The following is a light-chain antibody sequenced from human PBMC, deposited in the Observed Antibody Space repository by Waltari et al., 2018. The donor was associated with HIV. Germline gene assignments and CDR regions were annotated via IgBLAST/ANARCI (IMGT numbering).Light chain of an antibody. CDR3: ATWDDTLSGPV. J-gene: IGLJ2*01. CDR1: SSNIGSNY. CDR2: RNN. Sequence: QSVLTQAPSASGTPGQRVTISCSGSSSNIGSNYVYWYHQFPGTAPKLLIYRNNQRPSGVPDRFSGSKSGTSASLAISGLRSEDEADYYCATWDDTLSGPVFGGGIKLTVL. V-gene: IGLV1-47*01.